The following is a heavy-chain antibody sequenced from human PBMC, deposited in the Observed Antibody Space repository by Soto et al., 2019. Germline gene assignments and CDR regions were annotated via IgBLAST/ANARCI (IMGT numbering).Heavy chain of an antibody. CDR1: GFTFSSYV. D-gene: IGHD6-6*01. CDR3: ARDQYTSSSSLAVYGMDV. Sequence: GGSLRLSCAASGFTFSSYVMHWVRQAPGKGLEWVAVISNDGSKIYYADSVKGRFTISRDNSKNTLYLQMSSLRAEDTAVYHCARDQYTSSSSLAVYGMDVWGQGTTVTVSS. V-gene: IGHV3-30-3*01. CDR2: ISNDGSKI. J-gene: IGHJ6*02.